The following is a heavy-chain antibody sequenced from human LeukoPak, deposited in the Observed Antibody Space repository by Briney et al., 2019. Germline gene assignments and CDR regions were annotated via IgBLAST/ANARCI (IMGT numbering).Heavy chain of an antibody. J-gene: IGHJ4*02. CDR1: GFTFSSYS. Sequence: PGGSLRLSCVVSGFTFSSYSMNWVRQAPGKGLEWVSSISNSGGYIYSADSVKGRFTISRDNARNSLYLQMNSLRAEDTAVYYCARGPPYDSSGYYVYWGQGTLVTVSS. CDR2: ISNSGGYI. CDR3: ARGPPYDSSGYYVY. D-gene: IGHD3-22*01. V-gene: IGHV3-21*01.